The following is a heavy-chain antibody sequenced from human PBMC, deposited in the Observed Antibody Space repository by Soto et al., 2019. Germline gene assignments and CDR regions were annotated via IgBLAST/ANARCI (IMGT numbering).Heavy chain of an antibody. CDR3: AKQPLIAVAELDY. CDR2: ISYDGSNK. V-gene: IGHV3-30*18. J-gene: IGHJ4*02. D-gene: IGHD6-19*01. Sequence: GGSLRLSCAASGFTFSSYGMHWVRQAPGKGLEWVAVISYDGSNKYYADSVKGRFTISRDNSKNTLYLQMNSLRAEDTAVYYCAKQPLIAVAELDYWGQGXLVTVYS. CDR1: GFTFSSYG.